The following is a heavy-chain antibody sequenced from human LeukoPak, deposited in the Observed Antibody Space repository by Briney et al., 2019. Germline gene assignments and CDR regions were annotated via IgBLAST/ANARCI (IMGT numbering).Heavy chain of an antibody. D-gene: IGHD2-2*01. Sequence: SETLSLTCTVSGGSISSGSYYWSWIRQPAGTGLEWIGRIYTSGSTNYNPSLKSRVTISVDTSKNQFSLKLSSVTAADTAVYYCARVNVVGYYYYYMDVWGKGTTVTVSS. CDR2: IYTSGST. CDR1: GGSISSGSYY. J-gene: IGHJ6*03. CDR3: ARVNVVGYYYYYMDV. V-gene: IGHV4-61*02.